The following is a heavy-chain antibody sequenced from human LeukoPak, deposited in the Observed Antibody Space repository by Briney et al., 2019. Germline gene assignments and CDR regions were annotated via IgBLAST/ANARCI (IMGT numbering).Heavy chain of an antibody. V-gene: IGHV3-48*01. CDR3: ARAPPAPIRPAFDI. CDR1: GFTFSSYS. CDR2: ISSSSSTL. Sequence: GGSLRLSCAASGFTFSSYSMNWVRQAPGKGLEWVSYISSSSSTLYYADSVKGRFTISRDNAKNSLYLQMNSLRAEDTAVYYCARAPPAPIRPAFDIWGQGTMVTVSS. J-gene: IGHJ3*02.